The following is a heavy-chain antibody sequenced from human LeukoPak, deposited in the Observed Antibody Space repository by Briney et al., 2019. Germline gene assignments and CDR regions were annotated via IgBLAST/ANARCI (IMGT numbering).Heavy chain of an antibody. D-gene: IGHD3-10*01. CDR2: IWYDGSNK. CDR3: ARGPSGSYPLDY. V-gene: IGHV3-33*01. J-gene: IGHJ4*02. CDR1: GFTFSSCG. Sequence: GGSLRLSCAASGFTFSSCGVHWVRQAPGKGLEWVAVIWYDGSNKYYADSVKGRFTISRDNSKNTLYLQMNSLGAEDTAVYYCARGPSGSYPLDYWGQGTLVTVSS.